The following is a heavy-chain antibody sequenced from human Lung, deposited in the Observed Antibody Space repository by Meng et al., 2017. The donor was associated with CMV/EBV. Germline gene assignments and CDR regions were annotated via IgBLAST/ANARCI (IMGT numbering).Heavy chain of an antibody. Sequence: AASGLTYSNAWMSWVRQAPGKGLELVGRIKSKTDGGTTDYAAPVKGRFTISRDDSKNTLYLQKNSLKTEDTAVDYCTTDHDHSRLPDSWWGQGTMVTVSS. V-gene: IGHV3-15*01. CDR3: TTDHDHSRLPDSW. CDR1: GLTYSNAW. J-gene: IGHJ4*01. CDR2: IKSKTDGGTT. D-gene: IGHD1-14*01.